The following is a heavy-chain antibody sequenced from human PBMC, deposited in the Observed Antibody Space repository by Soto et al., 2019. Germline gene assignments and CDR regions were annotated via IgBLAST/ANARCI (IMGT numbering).Heavy chain of an antibody. CDR3: AREQRGYDS. CDR2: IYYTGNT. CDR1: GGSISSNGHY. J-gene: IGHJ4*02. D-gene: IGHD3-16*01. Sequence: QVQLQESGPELVKPSQTLSLTCTVSGGSISSNGHYWTWIRQHPGKGLEWIAYIYYTGNTYYNPSLKSRLSISVDTSKNQFSLNLRSVTAADTAVYYSAREQRGYDSWGQGTLVTVSS. V-gene: IGHV4-31*03.